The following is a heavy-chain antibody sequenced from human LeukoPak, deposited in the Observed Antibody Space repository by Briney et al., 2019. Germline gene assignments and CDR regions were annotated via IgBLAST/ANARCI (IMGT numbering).Heavy chain of an antibody. Sequence: PGGSLRLSCAASGFTFSSYAMHWVRQAPGKGLEYVSAISSNGGSTYYANSVKGRFTISRDNSKNTLYLQMGSLRAEDMAVYYCARGSGSSWYEDYFDYWGQGTLVTVSS. CDR1: GFTFSSYA. V-gene: IGHV3-64*01. CDR3: ARGSGSSWYEDYFDY. D-gene: IGHD6-13*01. CDR2: ISSNGGST. J-gene: IGHJ4*02.